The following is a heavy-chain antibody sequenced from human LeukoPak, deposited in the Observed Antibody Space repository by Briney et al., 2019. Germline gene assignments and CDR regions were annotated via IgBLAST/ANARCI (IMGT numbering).Heavy chain of an antibody. J-gene: IGHJ2*01. V-gene: IGHV4-59*01. CDR2: IYYSGST. CDR1: GGSISGYY. Sequence: SETLSLTCTVSGGSISGYYWSWIRQPPGKGLEWIGYIYYSGSTNYNPSLKSRVTISLDRPKNQLSLKLSSVTAADTAVYYCAGTNTVSWNFDLWGRGTLVTVTS. CDR3: AGTNTVSWNFDL. D-gene: IGHD4-17*01.